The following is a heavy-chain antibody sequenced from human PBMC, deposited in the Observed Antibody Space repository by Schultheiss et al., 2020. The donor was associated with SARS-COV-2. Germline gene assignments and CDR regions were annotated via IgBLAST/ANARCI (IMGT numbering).Heavy chain of an antibody. J-gene: IGHJ4*02. CDR2: IYHSGST. D-gene: IGHD1-26*01. V-gene: IGHV4-34*01. CDR3: ARHPVVWEYYFDY. Sequence: SQTLSLTCAVYGGSFSGYYWSWIRQPPGKGLEWIGSIYHSGSTYYNPSLKSRVTISVDTSKNQFSLKLSSVTAADTAVYYCARHPVVWEYYFDYWGQGTLVTVSS. CDR1: GGSFSGYY.